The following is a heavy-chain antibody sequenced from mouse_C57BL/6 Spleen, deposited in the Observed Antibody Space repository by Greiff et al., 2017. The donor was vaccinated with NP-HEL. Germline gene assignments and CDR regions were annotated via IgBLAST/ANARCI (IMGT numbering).Heavy chain of an antibody. J-gene: IGHJ3*01. CDR2: IDPSDSYT. V-gene: IGHV1-50*01. Sequence: QVQLQQPGAELVKPGASVKLSCKASGYTFTSYWMQWVKQRPGQGLEWIGEIDPSDSYTNYNQKFKGKATLTVDTSSSTASMQLSSLTSEDSAVYYCARHYGGSPWFAYWGQGTLVTVSA. CDR1: GYTFTSYW. D-gene: IGHD1-1*01. CDR3: ARHYGGSPWFAY.